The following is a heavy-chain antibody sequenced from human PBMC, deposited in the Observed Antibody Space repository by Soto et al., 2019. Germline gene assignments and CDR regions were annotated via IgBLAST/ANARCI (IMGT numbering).Heavy chain of an antibody. D-gene: IGHD3-16*01. CDR1: GFTWRFSW. V-gene: IGHV3-7*01. Sequence: PGGSLGLTCAGDGFTWRFSWMDWVRRAPGKGPEWVANINPGGSEKNYVDSVKGRFTISRDNAKNSLFLQMNNLRAEDTAVYYCASLGRHGWGQGT. J-gene: IGHJ6*02. CDR3: ASLGRHG. CDR2: INPGGSEK.